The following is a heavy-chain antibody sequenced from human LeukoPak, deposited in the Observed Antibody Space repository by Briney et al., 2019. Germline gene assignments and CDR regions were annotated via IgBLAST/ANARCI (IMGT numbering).Heavy chain of an antibody. D-gene: IGHD3-10*01. CDR2: INPNSGGT. CDR1: GYTFTGYY. CDR3: ARGNVVRGVITYSWFDP. J-gene: IGHJ5*02. V-gene: IGHV1-2*02. Sequence: ASVKVSCKASGYTFTGYYMHWVRQAPGQGLEWMGWINPNSGGTNYAQKFQGRVTMTRDTSISTAYMELSRLRSDDTAVYYCARGNVVRGVITYSWFDPWGQGTLVTVSS.